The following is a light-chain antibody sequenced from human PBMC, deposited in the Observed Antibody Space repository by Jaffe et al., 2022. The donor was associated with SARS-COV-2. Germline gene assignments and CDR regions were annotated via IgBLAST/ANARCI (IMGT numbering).Light chain of an antibody. CDR2: NDN. Sequence: SVLTQPPSASGTPGQRVTISCSGSNSNIGSNTVNWYQQLPGTAPKLVIYNDNQRPSGVPDRFSGSKSGTSASLAISGLQSEDEADYYCTTWDDSLNGRVFGGGTKLTVL. CDR3: TTWDDSLNGRV. CDR1: NSNIGSNT. V-gene: IGLV1-44*01. J-gene: IGLJ3*02.